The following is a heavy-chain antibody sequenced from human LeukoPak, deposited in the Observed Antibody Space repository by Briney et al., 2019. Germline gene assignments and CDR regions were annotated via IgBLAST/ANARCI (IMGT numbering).Heavy chain of an antibody. V-gene: IGHV3-73*01. CDR3: TSQAGYSSAWET. CDR1: GLIFSGSA. CDR2: LRSRANNYAT. J-gene: IGHJ5*02. Sequence: GGSLRLSCAASGLIFSGSAMHWVRQAPGKGLEWVGRLRSRANNYATGYSTSVIGRFTISRDDSKNIRYLEMNNLKIEDTAVYFCTSQAGYSSAWETWGQGTLVTVSS. D-gene: IGHD6-25*01.